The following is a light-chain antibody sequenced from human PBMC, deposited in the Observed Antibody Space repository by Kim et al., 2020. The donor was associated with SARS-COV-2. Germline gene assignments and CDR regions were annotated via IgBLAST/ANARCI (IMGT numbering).Light chain of an antibody. CDR3: GTWHSNSRRV. CDR1: RGISVREFS. CDR2: YQSDSNK. J-gene: IGLJ2*01. V-gene: IGLV5-52*01. Sequence: WKLERGISVREFSIRWYQRKPATPARYHLYYQSDSNKGQGSGVPSRFAGSTDASANAEILRISGLQPEDEGDYYCGTWHSNSRRVYDGGTQLAVL.